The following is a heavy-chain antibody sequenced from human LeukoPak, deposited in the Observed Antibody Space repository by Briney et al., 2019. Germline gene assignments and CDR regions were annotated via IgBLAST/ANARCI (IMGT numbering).Heavy chain of an antibody. D-gene: IGHD3-10*01. CDR2: INPNSGGT. V-gene: IGHV1-2*02. CDR3: ARDLDLLWFGEREALRYYYYYGMDV. CDR1: GYTFTCYY. J-gene: IGHJ6*02. Sequence: ASVKVSCKASGYTFTCYYMHWVRQAPGQGLEWMGWINPNSGGTNYAQKFQGRVTMTRDTSISTAYMELSRLRSDDTAVYYCARDLDLLWFGEREALRYYYYYGMDVWGQGTTVTVSS.